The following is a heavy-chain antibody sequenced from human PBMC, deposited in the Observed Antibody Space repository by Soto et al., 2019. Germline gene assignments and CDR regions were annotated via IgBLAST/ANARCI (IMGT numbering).Heavy chain of an antibody. D-gene: IGHD6-19*01. CDR3: ARAVAGLDFDY. V-gene: IGHV4-4*02. CDR2: IYHTGST. J-gene: IGHJ4*02. Sequence: HVQLQESGPGLVKPSGTLSLTCAVSNGSISSSNWGNWVRQPPGMELEWIGEIYHTGSTNYYPSLKIRVTISVDKSKNQFSLRLNSVTAADTAVYYCARAVAGLDFDYWGQGTLVTVSS. CDR1: NGSISSSNW.